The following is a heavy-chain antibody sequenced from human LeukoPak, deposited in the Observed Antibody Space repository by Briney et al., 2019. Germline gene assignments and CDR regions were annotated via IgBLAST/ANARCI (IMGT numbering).Heavy chain of an antibody. V-gene: IGHV4-59*01. CDR1: VDPNKIGY. Sequence: SETLSLTCTVSVDPNKIGYEIGLPQPPGKGLEWIGYIYYSGSTNYNPSLKSRVTISVDTSKNQFSLKLSSVTAAYTDVYYCARTPRYYYMDVWGKGTTVT. CDR3: ARTPRYYYMDV. J-gene: IGHJ6*03. CDR2: IYYSGST.